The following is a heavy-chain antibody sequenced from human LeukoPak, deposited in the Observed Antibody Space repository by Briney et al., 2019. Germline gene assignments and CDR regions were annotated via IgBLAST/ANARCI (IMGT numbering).Heavy chain of an antibody. CDR3: ARALYYDSSGYGIDY. CDR1: GGSISSGDYS. Sequence: SQTLSLTCTVSGGSISSGDYSWSWIRQPPGKGLEWIGYIYYSGSTYYNPSLKSRVIISVDTSKNQFSLKLSSVTAADTAVYYCARALYYDSSGYGIDYWGQGTLVTVSS. CDR2: IYYSGST. D-gene: IGHD3-22*01. J-gene: IGHJ4*02. V-gene: IGHV4-30-4*01.